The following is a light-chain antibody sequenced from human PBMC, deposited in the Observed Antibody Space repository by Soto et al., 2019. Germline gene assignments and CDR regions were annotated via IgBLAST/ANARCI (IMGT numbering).Light chain of an antibody. CDR1: SSDVGAYNY. CDR2: EVS. J-gene: IGLJ1*01. V-gene: IGLV2-14*01. Sequence: QSVLTQPPSASGSPGQSVTISCTGTSSDVGAYNYVSWYQQHPGKAPKLMIYEVSNRPSGVSNRFSGSKSGNTASLTISGLQAEDEADYYCSSYTSSSTFYVFGTGTKVTVL. CDR3: SSYTSSSTFYV.